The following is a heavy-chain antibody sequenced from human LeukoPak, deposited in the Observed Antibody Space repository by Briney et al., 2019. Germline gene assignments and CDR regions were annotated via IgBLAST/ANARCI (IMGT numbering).Heavy chain of an antibody. Sequence: PGGSLRLSCAASGFTFSSYSMNWVRQAPGKGLEWVSSISSSSSYIYYADSVKGRFTISRDNAKNSLYLQMNSLRAEDTAVYYCARGPDNWNNGHFDYWGQGTLVTVSS. CDR3: ARGPDNWNNGHFDY. CDR1: GFTFSSYS. D-gene: IGHD1/OR15-1a*01. CDR2: ISSSSSYI. J-gene: IGHJ4*02. V-gene: IGHV3-21*01.